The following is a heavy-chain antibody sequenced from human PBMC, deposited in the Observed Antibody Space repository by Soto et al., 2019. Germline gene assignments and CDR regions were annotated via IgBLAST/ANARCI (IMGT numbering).Heavy chain of an antibody. J-gene: IGHJ2*01. CDR3: AREIIPLTTDWYFDL. CDR1: GGSISGGGYY. D-gene: IGHD4-17*01. CDR2: TYDSGST. V-gene: IGHV4-30-4*01. Sequence: QVQLQESGPGLVKPSETLSLTYTVSGGSISGGGYYWSWIRQPPGKGLEWIGYTYDSGSTYYNPSLKSLISISIDTSKNQFSLRLTSVTAADTAVYYCAREIIPLTTDWYFDLWGRGTLVTVSS.